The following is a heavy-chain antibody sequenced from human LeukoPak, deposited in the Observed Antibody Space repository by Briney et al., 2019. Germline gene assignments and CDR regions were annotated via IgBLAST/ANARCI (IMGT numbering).Heavy chain of an antibody. J-gene: IGHJ4*02. CDR1: GGSISSGSYS. V-gene: IGHV4-30-2*01. CDR2: IYPRGST. CDR3: ARDVYYFDY. Sequence: SQTLSLTCAVSGGSISSGSYSWSWIRQPPGKGLEWIGYIYPRGSTYYNPSLKSRVILSLDKSANQFSLNLSSVTAADTAVYYCARDVYYFDYWGQGTLVTVSS.